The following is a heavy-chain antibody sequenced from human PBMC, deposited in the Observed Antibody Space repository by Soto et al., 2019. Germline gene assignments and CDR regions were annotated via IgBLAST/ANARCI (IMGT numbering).Heavy chain of an antibody. CDR3: ARGTTFPYYYMDV. CDR2: INSDGSST. Sequence: VGSLRLSCAASGVTFSSYWMHWVRQAPGKGLVWVSRINSDGSSTTYADSVTGRFTISRDNAKNTLYLQMNSLRAEDTAVYYCARGTTFPYYYMDVWGKGTTVTVSS. D-gene: IGHD1-1*01. CDR1: GVTFSSYW. J-gene: IGHJ6*03. V-gene: IGHV3-74*01.